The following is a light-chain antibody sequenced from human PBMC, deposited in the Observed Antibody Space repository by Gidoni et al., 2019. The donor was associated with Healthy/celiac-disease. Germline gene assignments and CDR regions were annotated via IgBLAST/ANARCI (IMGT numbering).Light chain of an antibody. V-gene: IGKV1-33*01. CDR3: QQYDNLPIT. Sequence: DIQMTQSPSSLSASVGDRVTITCQASQDISNYFNWYQQKPGKAPKLLIYDASNLETGDPSRFSGSGSGTDFPFTISSLQPEDIAKYYCQQYDNLPITFGQGTQLEIK. CDR1: QDISNY. CDR2: DAS. J-gene: IGKJ5*01.